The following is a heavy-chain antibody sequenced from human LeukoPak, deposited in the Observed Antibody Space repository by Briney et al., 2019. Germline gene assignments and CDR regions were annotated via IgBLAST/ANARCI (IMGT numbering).Heavy chain of an antibody. CDR2: TSDRGDYT. CDR1: GFTFTSYS. Sequence: GGSLRLSCAASGFTFTSYSMSWVRQAPGKGLEWVSGTSDRGDYTYYADSVKGRYTVSRDNSKNTLFFRMTNLRAEDTATYYCARTDCSGGDCRLDFWGQGTLVTVSS. CDR3: ARTDCSGGDCRLDF. J-gene: IGHJ4*02. V-gene: IGHV3-23*01. D-gene: IGHD2-21*02.